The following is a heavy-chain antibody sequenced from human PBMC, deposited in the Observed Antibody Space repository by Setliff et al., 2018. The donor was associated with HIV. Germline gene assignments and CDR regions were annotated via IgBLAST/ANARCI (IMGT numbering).Heavy chain of an antibody. CDR3: ARSPGRGLAASIAPFFDY. J-gene: IGHJ4*02. V-gene: IGHV4-4*02. Sequence: PSETLSLTCVVSGGSISSSNWWSWVRQPPGKGLEWVGEIYHSGSTNYNPSLRSRVTISVDKSKNQFSLKLSSVTAADTAVYYCARSPGRGLAASIAPFFDYWGQGTLVTVSS. D-gene: IGHD6-6*01. CDR1: GGSISSSNW. CDR2: IYHSGST.